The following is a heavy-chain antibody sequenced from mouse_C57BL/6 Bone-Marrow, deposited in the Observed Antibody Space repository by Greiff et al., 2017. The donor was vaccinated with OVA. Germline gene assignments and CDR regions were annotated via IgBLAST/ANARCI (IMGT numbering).Heavy chain of an antibody. V-gene: IGHV1-81*01. Sequence: QVQLQQSGAELARPGASVKLSCKASGYTFTSYGISWVKQRTGQGLEWIGEIYPRSGNTYYNEKFKGKATLTADKASSTAYMELRSLTSEDSAVYFCARDYYALVLFDYWGQGTTLTVSS. J-gene: IGHJ2*01. D-gene: IGHD1-1*01. CDR1: GYTFTSYG. CDR3: ARDYYALVLFDY. CDR2: IYPRSGNT.